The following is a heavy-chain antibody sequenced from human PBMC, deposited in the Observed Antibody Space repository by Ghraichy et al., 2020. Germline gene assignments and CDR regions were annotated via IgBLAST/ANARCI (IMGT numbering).Heavy chain of an antibody. V-gene: IGHV3-9*01. D-gene: IGHD1-26*01. CDR3: AKDAGYSGSTKEAYYFDY. Sequence: SLRLSCAASGFTFDDYAMHWVRQAPGKGLEWVSGISWNSGSIGYADSVKGRFTISRDNAKNSLYLQMNSLRAEDTALYYCAKDAGYSGSTKEAYYFDYWGQGTLVTVSS. CDR1: GFTFDDYA. CDR2: ISWNSGSI. J-gene: IGHJ4*02.